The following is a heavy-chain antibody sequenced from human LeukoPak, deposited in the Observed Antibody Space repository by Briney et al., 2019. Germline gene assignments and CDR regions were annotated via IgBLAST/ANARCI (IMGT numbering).Heavy chain of an antibody. J-gene: IGHJ3*01. Sequence: PSETLSLTCTVSGGSISTYYWSWIRQPPGKGLEWIGYMYNSGSTNYNPSLKSRVTMSIDTSKNQVSLRLSYVTAADTAVYYCASQGSGGRYFDVWGQGTMVTVSS. V-gene: IGHV4-59*08. D-gene: IGHD1-26*01. CDR2: MYNSGST. CDR1: GGSISTYY. CDR3: ASQGSGGRYFDV.